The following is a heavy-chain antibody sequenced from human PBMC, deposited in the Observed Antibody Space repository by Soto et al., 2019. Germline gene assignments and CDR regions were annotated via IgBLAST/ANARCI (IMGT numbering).Heavy chain of an antibody. J-gene: IGHJ6*02. CDR3: ARGVGFGYYYYHMDL. CDR1: GDSVTSVSDY. CDR2: IYYSSSA. Sequence: QVQLQESGPGLVKPSETLSLTCTVSGDSVTSVSDYWSWIRQPPGKGLEWIGYIYYSSSADYNPSLGSRVTISIDTSKNQFSLKLTSVTAADTAVYYCARGVGFGYYYYHMDLWGQGTTVTVSS. V-gene: IGHV4-61*01. D-gene: IGHD3-10*01.